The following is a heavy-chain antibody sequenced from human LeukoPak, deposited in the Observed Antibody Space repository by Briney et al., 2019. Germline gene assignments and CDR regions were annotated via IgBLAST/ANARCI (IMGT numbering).Heavy chain of an antibody. D-gene: IGHD3-10*01. CDR1: GGTFSSYT. CDR2: IIPILGEP. J-gene: IGHJ4*02. Sequence: SVKLSCTASGGTFSSYTISWVRHAPGQGLEWMGRIIPILGEPDYAQKFQGRVTITADMSTSTAYMELSSLRSEDTAVYYCARKGGLGTYGIFDYWGQGTLVTVSS. V-gene: IGHV1-69*02. CDR3: ARKGGLGTYGIFDY.